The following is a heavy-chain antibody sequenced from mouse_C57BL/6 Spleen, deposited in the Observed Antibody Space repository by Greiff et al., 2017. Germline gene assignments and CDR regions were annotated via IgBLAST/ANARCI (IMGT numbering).Heavy chain of an antibody. D-gene: IGHD2-2*01. CDR1: GYTFTSYW. CDR3: ARSSGSTMVTDFDY. J-gene: IGHJ2*01. Sequence: VKLQQPGAELVKPGASVKLSCKASGYTFTSYWMPWVKQRPGQGLEWIGEIDPSDSYTNYNQKFKGKATLTVDTSSSTAYMQLSSLTSEDSAVYYCARSSGSTMVTDFDYWGQGTTLTVSS. CDR2: IDPSDSYT. V-gene: IGHV1-50*01.